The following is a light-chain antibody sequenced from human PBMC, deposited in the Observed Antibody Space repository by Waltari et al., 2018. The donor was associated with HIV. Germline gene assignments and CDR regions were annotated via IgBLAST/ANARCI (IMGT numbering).Light chain of an antibody. J-gene: IGLJ1*01. CDR2: QDT. CDR3: QAWDSNLHV. Sequence: SYELTQPPFVSVSPGQTTSITCSGDSLGDKYVFWYGMQRSQSPVLVHYQDTKRPPGIPERFAGSHSGDTATLTISGAQAVDEATDYCQAWDSNLHVFGSGTKVTVL. V-gene: IGLV3-1*01. CDR1: SLGDKY.